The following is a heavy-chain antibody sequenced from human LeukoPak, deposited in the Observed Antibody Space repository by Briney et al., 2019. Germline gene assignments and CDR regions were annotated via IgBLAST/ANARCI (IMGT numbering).Heavy chain of an antibody. Sequence: PSETLSLTCSVSGGSISSLYWSWIRQPPGKGLEWIGYIYYTGSTNYNPSLKSRVTMFVDMSKDQFSLRLSSVTAADTAVYYCARHRAYSSSSPFDYWGQGTLVTVSS. J-gene: IGHJ4*02. D-gene: IGHD6-6*01. CDR3: ARHRAYSSSSPFDY. V-gene: IGHV4-59*08. CDR2: IYYTGST. CDR1: GGSISSLY.